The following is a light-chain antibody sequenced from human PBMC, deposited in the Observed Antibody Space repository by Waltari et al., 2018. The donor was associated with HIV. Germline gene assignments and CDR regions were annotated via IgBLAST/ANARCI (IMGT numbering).Light chain of an antibody. CDR2: LNA. CDR1: PSLQHDNGFNY. Sequence: LVLTQSSLSLSVTPGESASVSCPAGPSLQHDNGFNYLDWYLQRPGHPPHLLIALNADRAAGVPYRFSASGSGTNFTLTISRVEPEDVGGYYCMQSLETSITFGQGTQLEI. V-gene: IGKV2-28*01. J-gene: IGKJ5*01. CDR3: MQSLETSIT.